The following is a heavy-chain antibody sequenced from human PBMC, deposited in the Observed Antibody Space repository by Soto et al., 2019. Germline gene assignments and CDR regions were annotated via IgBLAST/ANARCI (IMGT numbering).Heavy chain of an antibody. CDR1: GYTFTSYW. V-gene: IGHV5-51*01. CDR3: ARSPYYYDSSGYYFDY. J-gene: IGHJ4*02. Sequence: GGALKISWKGSGYTFTSYWIGWVRQMPGNRLEWMGIIYSGASETRYTPSFQGQVTISADKSISTAYLQWSSLKASDTAMYYCARSPYYYDSSGYYFDYWGQGTLVTVSS. CDR2: IYSGASET. D-gene: IGHD3-22*01.